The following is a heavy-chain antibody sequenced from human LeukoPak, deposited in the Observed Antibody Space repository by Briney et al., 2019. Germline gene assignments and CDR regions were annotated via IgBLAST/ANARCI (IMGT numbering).Heavy chain of an antibody. Sequence: SQTLSLTCAISGDSVSSNSAAWNWIRQSPSRGLEWLGRTYYRSKWYNDYAVSVKSRITINPDTSKNQFSLQLNSVTPEDTAVYYCARADLVVVAATRLAYYYYGIDVWGQGTTVTVSS. CDR3: ARADLVVVAATRLAYYYYGIDV. CDR1: GDSVSSNSAA. V-gene: IGHV6-1*01. J-gene: IGHJ6*02. D-gene: IGHD2-15*01. CDR2: TYYRSKWYN.